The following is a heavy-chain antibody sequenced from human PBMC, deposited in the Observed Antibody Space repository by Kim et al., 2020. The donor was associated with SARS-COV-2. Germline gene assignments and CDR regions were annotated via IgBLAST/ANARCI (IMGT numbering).Heavy chain of an antibody. Sequence: SETLSLTCTVSGGSISSSSYYWGWIRQPPGKGLEWIGRIYYSGSTYYNPSLKSRVTISVDTSKNQFSLKLSSVTAADTAVYYCARRYYYGSGSYYNGPYYFDYWGQGTLVTVSS. CDR1: GGSISSSSYY. D-gene: IGHD3-10*01. CDR3: ARRYYYGSGSYYNGPYYFDY. V-gene: IGHV4-39*01. J-gene: IGHJ4*02. CDR2: IYYSGST.